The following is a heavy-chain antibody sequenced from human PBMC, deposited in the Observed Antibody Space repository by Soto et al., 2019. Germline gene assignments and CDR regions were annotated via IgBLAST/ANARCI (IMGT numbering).Heavy chain of an antibody. V-gene: IGHV4-4*07. CDR3: ERVGVAGSLEYFDY. Sequence: QVQLQESGPGLVKPSETLSLTCTVSGDSINSYYWSWIRQPAGKGLEWIGRISTSGSTKYNPSLKSLVTMPIETSRSQFARKLSAVTAADTAVHYCERVGVAGSLEYFDYWGQGSLVTVSS. CDR2: ISTSGST. CDR1: GDSINSYY. J-gene: IGHJ4*02. D-gene: IGHD6-19*01.